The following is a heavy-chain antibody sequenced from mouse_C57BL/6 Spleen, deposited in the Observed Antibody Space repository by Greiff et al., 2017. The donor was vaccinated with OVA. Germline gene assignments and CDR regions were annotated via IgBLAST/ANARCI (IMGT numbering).Heavy chain of an antibody. Sequence: EVKLMESGPELVKPGASVKISCKASGYSFTGYYMNWVKQSPEKSLEWIGEINPSTGGTTYNQKFKAKATLTVDKSSSTAYMQLKSLTSAASAVYYCASAYYCGSRHLDDWGQGTTHTVSS. V-gene: IGHV1-42*01. CDR3: ASAYYCGSRHLDD. CDR1: GYSFTGYY. J-gene: IGHJ2*01. D-gene: IGHD1-1*01. CDR2: INPSTGGT.